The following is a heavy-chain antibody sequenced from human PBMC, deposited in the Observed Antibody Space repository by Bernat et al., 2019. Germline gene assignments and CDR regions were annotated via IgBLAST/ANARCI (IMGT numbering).Heavy chain of an antibody. J-gene: IGHJ5*02. CDR1: GFIFSSSA. CDR3: AADPGLQSYR. V-gene: IGHV1-58*01. CDR2: IVVGSGNT. Sequence: QMQLVQSGPEVKKPGTSVKVSCKASGFIFSSSAVQWVRQARGQRLEWIGWIVVGSGNTNYAQKFQERVTITRDMSTSTAYMELSSLRSEDTAVYYCAADPGLQSYRWGQGTLVTVSS. D-gene: IGHD5-24*01.